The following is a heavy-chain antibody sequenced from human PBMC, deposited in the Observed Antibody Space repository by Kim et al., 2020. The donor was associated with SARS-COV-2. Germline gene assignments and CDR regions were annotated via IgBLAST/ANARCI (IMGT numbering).Heavy chain of an antibody. V-gene: IGHV3-33*01. CDR2: K. Sequence: KYYADSVKGRFTISRDNSKNTLYLQMNSLRAEDTAFYYCARGGRSWTSFDYWGQGTLLIVSS. CDR3: ARGGRSWTSFDY. J-gene: IGHJ4*02. D-gene: IGHD6-13*01.